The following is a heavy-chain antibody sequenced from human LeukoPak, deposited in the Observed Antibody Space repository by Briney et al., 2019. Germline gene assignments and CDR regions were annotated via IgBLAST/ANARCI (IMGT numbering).Heavy chain of an antibody. D-gene: IGHD2-15*01. CDR1: GFTFSSYE. CDR3: AKVQMRYCSGGSCYPFDY. V-gene: IGHV3-23*01. J-gene: IGHJ4*02. Sequence: PGGSLRLSCAASGFTFSSYEMNWVRQAPGKGLEWVSGISGGASTTYYTHSVKGRFTISRDNSKNTLYLQMNSLRAEDTALYYCAKVQMRYCSGGSCYPFDYWGQGTRVTVSS. CDR2: ISGGASTT.